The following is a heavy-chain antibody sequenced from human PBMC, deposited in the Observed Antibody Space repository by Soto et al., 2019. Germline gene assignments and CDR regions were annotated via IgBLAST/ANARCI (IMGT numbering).Heavy chain of an antibody. V-gene: IGHV1-46*01. CDR2: INPHGGST. J-gene: IGHJ5*02. Sequence: ASVKVSCKAPRDTFTSYYRNWVRQAPGQGLEWIGVINPHGGSTVYAQKFQGRVTMTRDTSASKVYMELSSLRSEETAVYYCARSSGGNFGIIIEGTKWFAPCGQGTLLTLSS. CDR1: RDTFTSYY. CDR3: ARSSGGNFGIIIEGTKWFAP. D-gene: IGHD1-26*01.